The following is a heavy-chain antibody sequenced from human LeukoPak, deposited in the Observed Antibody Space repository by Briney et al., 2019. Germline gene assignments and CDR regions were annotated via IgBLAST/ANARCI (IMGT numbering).Heavy chain of an antibody. D-gene: IGHD2-15*01. CDR3: ARGGCSDGRCFDYY. V-gene: IGHV3-48*02. CDR2: ISSSSSTI. Sequence: SGGSLRLSCAASGFTFSSYSMNWVRQAPGKGLEWVSYISSSSSTIYYADSVKGRFTISRDNAKTSLYLQTNTLRDEDTAVYYCARGGCSDGRCFDYYWGQGTLVTVSS. CDR1: GFTFSSYS. J-gene: IGHJ4*02.